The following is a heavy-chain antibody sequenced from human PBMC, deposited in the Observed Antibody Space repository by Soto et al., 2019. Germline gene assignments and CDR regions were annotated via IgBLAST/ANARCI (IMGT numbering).Heavy chain of an antibody. CDR1: VFTFGDYA. CDR3: TREFESYCSGGGCYLGYYYGMDV. J-gene: IGHJ6*02. V-gene: IGHV3-49*04. D-gene: IGHD2-15*01. CDR2: IRSKAYGGTT. Sequence: GSLRLYCTAPVFTFGDYAMSWVRQAPGKGLAWVGFIRSKAYGGTTEYAASVKGRFTISRDDSKSIAYLQMNSLKTEDTAVYYCTREFESYCSGGGCYLGYYYGMDVWGQGTTVTVSS.